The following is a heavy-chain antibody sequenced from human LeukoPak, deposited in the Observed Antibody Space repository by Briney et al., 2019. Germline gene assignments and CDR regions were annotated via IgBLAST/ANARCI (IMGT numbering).Heavy chain of an antibody. J-gene: IGHJ5*02. Sequence: GGSLRLSCAASGLTVSSNYMSWVRQAPGKGLEWVSVIYSGGSTYYADSVKGRFTISRDNSKNTLYLQMNSLRAEDTAVYYRAREAGILFNWFDPWGQGTLVTVSS. CDR1: GLTVSSNY. D-gene: IGHD6-19*01. V-gene: IGHV3-66*02. CDR3: AREAGILFNWFDP. CDR2: IYSGGST.